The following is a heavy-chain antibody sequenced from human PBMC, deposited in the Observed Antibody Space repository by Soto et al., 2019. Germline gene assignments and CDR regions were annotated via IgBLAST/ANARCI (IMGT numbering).Heavy chain of an antibody. CDR3: TRGYSGVDIYAFDI. J-gene: IGHJ3*02. V-gene: IGHV3-72*01. Sequence: GGSLRLSCAASGSTLSDHYVDWVRQAPGKGLEWVGRSGNKANSDTTEYGSSVKGRFTISRDDSKNSMYLQMNSLKTEDTAVYYCTRGYSGVDIYAFDIWGQGTLVTVSS. CDR1: GSTLSDHY. CDR2: SGNKANSDTT. D-gene: IGHD1-26*01.